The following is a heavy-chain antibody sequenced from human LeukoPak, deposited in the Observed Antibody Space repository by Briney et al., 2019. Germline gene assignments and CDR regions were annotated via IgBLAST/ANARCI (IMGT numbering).Heavy chain of an antibody. Sequence: PSETLSLTCAVYGGSFSGYYWSWIRQPPGKGLEWIGEINHSGSTNYNPSLKSRVTISVGTSKNQFSLKLSSVTAADTAVYYCASFASWFGSQVYWGQGTLVTVSS. CDR1: GGSFSGYY. J-gene: IGHJ4*02. CDR2: INHSGST. D-gene: IGHD3-10*01. CDR3: ASFASWFGSQVY. V-gene: IGHV4-34*01.